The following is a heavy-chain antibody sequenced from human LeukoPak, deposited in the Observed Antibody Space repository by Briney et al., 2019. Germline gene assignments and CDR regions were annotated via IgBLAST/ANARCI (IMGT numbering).Heavy chain of an antibody. Sequence: ASVKVSCKASGYTFTSYDINWVRQATGQGLEWMGWMNPNSGNTGYAQKFQGRVTMTRNTSISTAYMELSSLRSEDTAVYYCARSLMPLPYDFWSGYYQFLGPYYYYYGMDVWGQGTTVTVSS. J-gene: IGHJ6*02. CDR1: GYTFTSYD. CDR3: ARSLMPLPYDFWSGYYQFLGPYYYYYGMDV. D-gene: IGHD3-3*01. V-gene: IGHV1-8*01. CDR2: MNPNSGNT.